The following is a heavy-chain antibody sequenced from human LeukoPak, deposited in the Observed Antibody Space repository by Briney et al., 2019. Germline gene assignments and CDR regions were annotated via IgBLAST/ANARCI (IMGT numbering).Heavy chain of an antibody. Sequence: GGSLRLSCAASGFTFSSYGMHWVRQAPGKGLEWVAVIWYGGSNKYYADSVKGRFTISRDNSKNTLYLQMNSLRAEDTAVYYCAKGGRIAAADWFDPWGQGTLVTVSS. V-gene: IGHV3-30*02. CDR1: GFTFSSYG. D-gene: IGHD6-13*01. CDR3: AKGGRIAAADWFDP. CDR2: IWYGGSNK. J-gene: IGHJ5*02.